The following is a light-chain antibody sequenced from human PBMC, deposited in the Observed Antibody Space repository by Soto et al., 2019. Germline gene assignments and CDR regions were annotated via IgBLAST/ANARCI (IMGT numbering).Light chain of an antibody. J-gene: IGKJ4*01. CDR3: QQYNDWPPLT. CDR1: QSVSGN. CDR2: GAS. Sequence: EIVMTQSPATLSVSPGERATLSCRASQSVSGNLAWYQQKPGQAPRLLIYGASTRATGIPARFSGSGSGTEFTLTITGLQAEDFAVYYCQQYNDWPPLTFGGGTKVEIK. V-gene: IGKV3-15*01.